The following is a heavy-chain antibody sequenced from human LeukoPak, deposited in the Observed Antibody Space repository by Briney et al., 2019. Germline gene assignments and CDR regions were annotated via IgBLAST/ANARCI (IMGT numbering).Heavy chain of an antibody. V-gene: IGHV4-59*11. Sequence: PSETLSLTCTVSGGSMSSHYWSWIRQSPGKGLEWIGYKSYSGSTNYNPSLKSRVTMSVDTSKNQFSLKLSSVTAADTAVYYCARDQWGYYDSSGYYYFDYWGQGTLVTVSS. D-gene: IGHD3-22*01. J-gene: IGHJ4*02. CDR2: KSYSGST. CDR3: ARDQWGYYDSSGYYYFDY. CDR1: GGSMSSHY.